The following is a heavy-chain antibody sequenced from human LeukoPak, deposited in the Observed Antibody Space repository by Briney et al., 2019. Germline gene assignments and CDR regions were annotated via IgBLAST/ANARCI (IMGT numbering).Heavy chain of an antibody. J-gene: IGHJ3*02. Sequence: SETLSLTCAVYGGSFSGYYWSWIRQPPGKGLEWIGEINHSGSTNYNPSLKSRVTISVDTSKNQFSLKLSSVTAAGTAVYYCARVYYDAFDIWGQGTMVTVSS. CDR1: GGSFSGYY. D-gene: IGHD3-10*01. CDR2: INHSGST. V-gene: IGHV4-34*01. CDR3: ARVYYDAFDI.